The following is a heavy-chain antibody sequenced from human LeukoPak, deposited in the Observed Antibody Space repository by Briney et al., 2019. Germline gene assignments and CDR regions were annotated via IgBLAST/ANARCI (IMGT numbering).Heavy chain of an antibody. CDR2: IYYSGST. V-gene: IGHV4-39*07. CDR1: GGSISSSSYY. CDR3: ARDNYYYYYMDV. J-gene: IGHJ6*03. Sequence: SETLSLTCTVSGGSISSSSYYWGWIRQPPGKGLEWIGSIYYSGSTYYNPSLKSRVTISVDTSKNQFSLKLSSVTAADTAVYYCARDNYYYYYMDVWGKGTTVTVSS.